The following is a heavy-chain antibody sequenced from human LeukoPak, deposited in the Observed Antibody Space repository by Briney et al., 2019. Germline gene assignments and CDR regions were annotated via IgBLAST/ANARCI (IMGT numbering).Heavy chain of an antibody. V-gene: IGHV3-23*01. CDR2: ISGSGDNT. J-gene: IGHJ4*02. CDR3: AKVTYGSGTYGAFDY. Sequence: GGSLRLSCAASGFTFSSYSMNWVRQAPGKGLEWVSTISGSGDNTYYADSVKGRFTISRDNSKNTLYLQMNSLRAEDTAVYYCAKVTYGSGTYGAFDYWGQGTLVTVSS. D-gene: IGHD3-10*01. CDR1: GFTFSSYS.